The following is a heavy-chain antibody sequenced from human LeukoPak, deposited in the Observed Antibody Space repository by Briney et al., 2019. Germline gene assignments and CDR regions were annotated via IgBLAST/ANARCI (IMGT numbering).Heavy chain of an antibody. CDR2: ISSSSSYI. CDR3: AKSHSPYDSSGLLTSINPKFDC. Sequence: PGGSLRLSCAASGFTFSSYSMNWVRQAPGKGLEWVSSISSSSSYIYYADSVKGRFTISRDNSNNTLYLQMNSLRTEDTAVYYCAKSHSPYDSSGLLTSINPKFDCWGQGTLVTVSS. V-gene: IGHV3-21*04. CDR1: GFTFSSYS. J-gene: IGHJ4*02. D-gene: IGHD3-22*01.